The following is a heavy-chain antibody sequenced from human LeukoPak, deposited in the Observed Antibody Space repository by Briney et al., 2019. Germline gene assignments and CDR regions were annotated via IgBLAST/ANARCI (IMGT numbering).Heavy chain of an antibody. Sequence: GGSLRLSCAASGFTFSSYSMNWVRQAPGKGLEWVSYISSSSSTIYYADSVKGRFTISRDNAKSSLYLQMNSLRAEDTAVYYCARSRLRYFDWLPTSFDYWGQGTLVTVSS. D-gene: IGHD3-9*01. CDR1: GFTFSSYS. CDR2: ISSSSSTI. CDR3: ARSRLRYFDWLPTSFDY. J-gene: IGHJ4*02. V-gene: IGHV3-48*01.